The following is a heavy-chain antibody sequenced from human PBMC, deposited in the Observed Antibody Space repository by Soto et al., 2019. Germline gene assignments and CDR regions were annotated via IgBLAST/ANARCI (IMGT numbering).Heavy chain of an antibody. D-gene: IGHD7-27*01. V-gene: IGHV3-33*01. J-gene: IGHJ6*02. Sequence: PGGSLRLSCAASGFTFSSYGMHWVRQAPGKGLEWVAVIWYDGSNKYYADSAKGRFTISRDNSKNTLYLQMNSLRAEDTAVYYCARVATGGYYYYGMDVWGQGTTVTVSS. CDR1: GFTFSSYG. CDR3: ARVATGGYYYYGMDV. CDR2: IWYDGSNK.